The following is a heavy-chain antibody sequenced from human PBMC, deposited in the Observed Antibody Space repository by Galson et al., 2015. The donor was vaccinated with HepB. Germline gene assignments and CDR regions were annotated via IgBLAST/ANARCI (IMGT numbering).Heavy chain of an antibody. CDR1: GFTFSNAW. D-gene: IGHD1-14*01. CDR3: TTMQTTAPYYYYYYMDV. J-gene: IGHJ6*03. Sequence: SLRLSCAASGFTFSNAWMNWVRQAPGKGLEWVGRIKSKTDGGTTDYAAPVKGRFTISRDDSKNTLYLQMNSLKTEDTAVYYCTTMQTTAPYYYYYYMDVWGKGTTVTVSS. CDR2: IKSKTDGGTT. V-gene: IGHV3-15*07.